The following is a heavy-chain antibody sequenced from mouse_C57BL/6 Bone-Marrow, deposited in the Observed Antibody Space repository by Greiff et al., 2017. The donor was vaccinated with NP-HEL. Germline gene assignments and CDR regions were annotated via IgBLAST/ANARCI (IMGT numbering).Heavy chain of an antibody. J-gene: IGHJ4*01. V-gene: IGHV14-4*01. CDR2: IDPENGDT. D-gene: IGHD2-2*01. Sequence: EVQLQQSGAELVRPGASVKLSCTASGFNIKDDYMHWVKQRPEQGLEWIGWIDPENGDTEYASKFQGKATITADTSSNTAYLQLSSLTSEDTAVYYCTRRVTTGAMDYWGQGTSVTVSS. CDR3: TRRVTTGAMDY. CDR1: GFNIKDDY.